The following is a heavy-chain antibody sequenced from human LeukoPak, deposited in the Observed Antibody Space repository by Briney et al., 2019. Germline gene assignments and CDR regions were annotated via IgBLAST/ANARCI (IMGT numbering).Heavy chain of an antibody. CDR1: GFTVSNYE. V-gene: IGHV3-23*01. Sequence: GGSLRLSCAASGFTVSNYEMNWVRQAPGKGLEWVSAISGSGGSTYYADSVKGRFTISRDNSKNTLYLQMNSLRAEDTAVYYCAKADIVATFALDYWGQGTLVTVSS. J-gene: IGHJ4*02. CDR2: ISGSGGST. D-gene: IGHD5-12*01. CDR3: AKADIVATFALDY.